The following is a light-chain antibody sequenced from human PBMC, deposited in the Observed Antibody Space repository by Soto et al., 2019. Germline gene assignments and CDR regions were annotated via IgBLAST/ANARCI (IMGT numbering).Light chain of an antibody. Sequence: EIVMTQSPATLSVSRGARAPLSCRASQSVSSYLAWYQQKPGQAPRLLIYDASNRATGIPARFSGSGSGTDFTLTISSLEPEDFAVYYCQQRSNWPPITFGQGTRLEIK. CDR2: DAS. J-gene: IGKJ5*01. V-gene: IGKV3-11*01. CDR3: QQRSNWPPIT. CDR1: QSVSSY.